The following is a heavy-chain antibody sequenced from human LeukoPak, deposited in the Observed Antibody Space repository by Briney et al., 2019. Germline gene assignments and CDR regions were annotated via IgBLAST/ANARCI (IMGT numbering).Heavy chain of an antibody. J-gene: IGHJ4*02. CDR2: ISGYGGNT. V-gene: IGHV3-43*02. CDR3: AKDKSSGWRRSFDY. Sequence: GGSLRLSCAASGFTFDDYAMHWVRQAPGKGLEWVSLISGYGGNTHYADSVKGRFTISRDNSKNSLYLQMNSLRTEDTALYYCAKDKSSGWRRSFDYWGQGTLVTVSS. D-gene: IGHD6-19*01. CDR1: GFTFDDYA.